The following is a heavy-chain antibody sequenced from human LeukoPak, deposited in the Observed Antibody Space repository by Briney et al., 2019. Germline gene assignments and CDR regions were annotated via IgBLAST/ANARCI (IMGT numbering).Heavy chain of an antibody. D-gene: IGHD6-13*01. CDR2: INPNSGGT. CDR1: GYTFTGYY. J-gene: IGHJ6*03. CDR3: ARARLYSRHNSRYYYMDV. Sequence: ASVKVSCKASGYTFTGYYMHWVRQAPGQGLEWMGWINPNSGGTNYAQKFQGRVTMTRDTSISTAYMELSRLRSDDTAVCYCARARLYSRHNSRYYYMDVWGKGTTVTVSS. V-gene: IGHV1-2*02.